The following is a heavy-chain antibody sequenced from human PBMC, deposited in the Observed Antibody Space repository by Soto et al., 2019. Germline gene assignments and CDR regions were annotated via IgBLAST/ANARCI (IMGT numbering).Heavy chain of an antibody. V-gene: IGHV3-53*01. D-gene: IGHD3-10*01. CDR2: IYSGGTT. CDR1: GFTVSSNY. CDR3: SRSGRNEGPGH. Sequence: PGGSLRLSCVASGFTVSSNYMSWVRQAPGKGLEWVSVIYSGGTTYYAESVQGRFTISRDISKNTLYLQMNSLRFEDTAVYYCSRSGRNEGPGHWGQGTLVTVSS. J-gene: IGHJ4*02.